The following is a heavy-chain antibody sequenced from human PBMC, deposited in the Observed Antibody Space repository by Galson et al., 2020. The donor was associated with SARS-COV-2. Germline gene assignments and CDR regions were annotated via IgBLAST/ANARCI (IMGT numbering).Heavy chain of an antibody. CDR1: GFAFSSHF. Sequence: QLGESLKISCAASGFAFSSHFMHWVRQAPGKGLEWVAYVSSDGSNMYYADSVKGRFTIFRDNSKNTVYLQMNSLTTEDTAVYYCARDRGWSGDYWGQGTLVTVSS. D-gene: IGHD3-10*02. CDR2: VSSDGSNM. J-gene: IGHJ4*02. CDR3: ARDRGWSGDY. V-gene: IGHV3-30*04.